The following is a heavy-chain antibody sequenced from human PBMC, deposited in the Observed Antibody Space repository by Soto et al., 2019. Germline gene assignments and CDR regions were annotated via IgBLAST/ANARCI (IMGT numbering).Heavy chain of an antibody. CDR1: GGSISSSNW. D-gene: IGHD2-2*01. CDR3: ASSCSSTSCYYYYGMDV. J-gene: IGHJ6*02. Sequence: SETLSLTCAVSGGSISSSNWWSWVRQPPGKGLEWIGEIYHSGSTNYNPSLKSRVTISVDKSKNQFSLKLSSVTAADTAVYYCASSCSSTSCYYYYGMDVWGQGTTVTVSS. CDR2: IYHSGST. V-gene: IGHV4-4*02.